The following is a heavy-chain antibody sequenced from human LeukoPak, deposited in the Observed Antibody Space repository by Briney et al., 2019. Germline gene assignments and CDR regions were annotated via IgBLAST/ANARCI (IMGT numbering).Heavy chain of an antibody. Sequence: GGPRSFSLEAPGLTFSSIALHWFGQLPGRGLEGVAVISYDGSNKYYADSVKGRFTISRDNSKNTLYLQMNSLRAEDTAVYYCARDRVVAGSYFDYWGQGTLVTVSS. CDR2: ISYDGSNK. CDR1: GLTFSSIA. J-gene: IGHJ4*02. V-gene: IGHV3-30-3*01. D-gene: IGHD2-2*01. CDR3: ARDRVVAGSYFDY.